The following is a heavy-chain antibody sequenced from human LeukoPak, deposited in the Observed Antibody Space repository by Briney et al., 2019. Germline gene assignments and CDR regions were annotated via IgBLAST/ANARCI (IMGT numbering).Heavy chain of an antibody. Sequence: GGSLRLSCAASGFTVSSNYMSWVRQAPGKGLEWVSVIYSGGSTYYADSVKGRFTISRDNSKNTLYLQMNSLRAEDTAVYYCARDDYDFWSGYYFVWGQGTLVTVSS. CDR3: ARDDYDFWSGYYFV. J-gene: IGHJ4*02. D-gene: IGHD3-3*01. CDR1: GFTVSSNY. V-gene: IGHV3-53*01. CDR2: IYSGGST.